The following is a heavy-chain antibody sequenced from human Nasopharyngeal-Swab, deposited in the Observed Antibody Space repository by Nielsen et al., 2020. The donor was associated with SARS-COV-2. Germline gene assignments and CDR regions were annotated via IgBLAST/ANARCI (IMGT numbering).Heavy chain of an antibody. D-gene: IGHD2-15*01. V-gene: IGHV1-46*01. Sequence: ASVKVSCKASGYTFTSYYMHWVRQAPGQGLEWMGIINPRGGSTSYAQKFQGRVTMTRDTSTSTVYMELSSLRSDDTAVYYCARAGDIVVVVAAPPAFDIWGQGTMVTVSS. J-gene: IGHJ3*02. CDR1: GYTFTSYY. CDR3: ARAGDIVVVVAAPPAFDI. CDR2: INPRGGST.